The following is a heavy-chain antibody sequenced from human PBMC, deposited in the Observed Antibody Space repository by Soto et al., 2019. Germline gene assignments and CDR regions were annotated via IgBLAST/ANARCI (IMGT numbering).Heavy chain of an antibody. CDR3: ARTYSSSWSPFDY. CDR1: GGSISSGGYY. D-gene: IGHD6-13*01. CDR2: IFYTGST. Sequence: SETLSLTCTVSGGSISSGGYYWSWIRQPPGKGLEWIGSIFYTGSTYYNPSLKGRLTISVDPSKNQFSLKLTSVTAADTAMYYCARTYSSSWSPFDYWGQGTLVTVSS. J-gene: IGHJ4*02. V-gene: IGHV4-39*01.